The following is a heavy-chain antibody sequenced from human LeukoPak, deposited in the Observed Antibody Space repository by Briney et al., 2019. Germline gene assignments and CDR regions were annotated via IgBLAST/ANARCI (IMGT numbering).Heavy chain of an antibody. J-gene: IGHJ6*02. Sequence: TLSLTCTVSGGSISSGGYYWSWIRQHPGKGLEWIGYIYYSGSTYYNPSLKSRVTISVDTSKNQFSLKLSSVTAADTAVYYCATVVPAAKYGMDVWGQGTTVTVSS. V-gene: IGHV4-31*03. D-gene: IGHD2-2*01. CDR2: IYYSGST. CDR3: ATVVPAAKYGMDV. CDR1: GGSISSGGYY.